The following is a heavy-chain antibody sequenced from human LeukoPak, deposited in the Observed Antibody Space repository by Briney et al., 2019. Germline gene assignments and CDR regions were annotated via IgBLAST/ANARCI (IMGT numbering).Heavy chain of an antibody. Sequence: GGSLRLSCAASAFTFRSYWMSWVRQAPGKGLEWVANIKQDGSETYYVDSVKGRFTISRDNAKNTLYLQMNSLRAEDTAVYFCARDLGSGGSCYRNWGQGTLVTVSS. CDR2: IKQDGSET. D-gene: IGHD2-15*01. V-gene: IGHV3-7*01. CDR1: AFTFRSYW. J-gene: IGHJ4*02. CDR3: ARDLGSGGSCYRN.